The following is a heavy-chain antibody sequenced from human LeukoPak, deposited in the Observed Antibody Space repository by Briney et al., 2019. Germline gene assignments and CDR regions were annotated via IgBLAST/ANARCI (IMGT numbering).Heavy chain of an antibody. CDR2: IIPIFGTA. D-gene: IGHD1-7*01. Sequence: SVKVSCKASGGTFSSYAISWVRQAPGQGLEWMGGIIPIFGTANYAQKFQGRVTITTDESTSTAYMELSSLRSEDTAVYYCARGYLELRRPLHYYYMDVWGKGTTVTVSS. CDR1: GGTFSSYA. V-gene: IGHV1-69*05. J-gene: IGHJ6*03. CDR3: ARGYLELRRPLHYYYMDV.